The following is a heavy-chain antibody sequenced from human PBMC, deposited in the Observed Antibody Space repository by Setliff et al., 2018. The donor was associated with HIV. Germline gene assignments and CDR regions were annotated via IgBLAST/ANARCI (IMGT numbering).Heavy chain of an antibody. D-gene: IGHD3-22*01. J-gene: IGHJ6*03. CDR3: ARGRNYDSSGYGDYYYMDV. CDR2: IIPIFGTT. CDR1: GGTFSSYP. Sequence: GASVKVSCKASGGTFSSYPISWVRQAPGQGLEWMGGIIPIFGTTHYAQKFQGRVTVTADESTSTAYMQLSSLRSDDTAVYYCARGRNYDSSGYGDYYYMDVWGKGTTGTVS. V-gene: IGHV1-69*13.